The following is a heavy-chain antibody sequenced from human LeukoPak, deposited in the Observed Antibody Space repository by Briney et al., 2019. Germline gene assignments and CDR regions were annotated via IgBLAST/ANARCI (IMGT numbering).Heavy chain of an antibody. D-gene: IGHD2-21*02. CDR3: AREYGGVVVTAYFDY. CDR1: GYTFTSYG. J-gene: IGHJ4*02. V-gene: IGHV1-18*01. CDR2: ISAYNGNT. Sequence: GASVKVSCKASGYTFTSYGISWVRQAPGQGLEWMGRISAYNGNTNYAQKLQGRVTMTTDTSTSTAYMELRSLRSDDTAVYYCAREYGGVVVTAYFDYWGQGTLVTVSS.